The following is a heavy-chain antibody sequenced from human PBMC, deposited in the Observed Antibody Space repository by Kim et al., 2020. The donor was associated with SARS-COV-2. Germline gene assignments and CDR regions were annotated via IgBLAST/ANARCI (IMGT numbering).Heavy chain of an antibody. D-gene: IGHD5-18*01. CDR1: GGSISGHS. J-gene: IGHJ6*03. Sequence: SETLSLTCTVSGGSISGHSWSWIRQSPGKGLEWIGYMSYNETTNYNPSLNSRVTISVDTSKNQCSLKLTSVTAADTAVYYCARHPRYSTAAWRRYYYMDVWGKGTTVIVSS. V-gene: IGHV4-59*08. CDR2: MSYNETT. CDR3: ARHPRYSTAAWRRYYYMDV.